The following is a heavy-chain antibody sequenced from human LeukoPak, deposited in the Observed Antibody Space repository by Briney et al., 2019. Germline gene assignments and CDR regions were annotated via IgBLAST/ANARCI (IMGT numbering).Heavy chain of an antibody. CDR2: ISAYNGNT. CDR3: ARDPYDSSGYYWFDP. Sequence: ASVKVSCTASGYTFTSYGISWVRQAPGQGLEWMGWISAYNGNTNYAQKLQGRVTMTTDTSTSTAYMELRSLRSDDTAVYYCARDPYDSSGYYWFDPWGQGTLVTVSS. CDR1: GYTFTSYG. D-gene: IGHD3-22*01. V-gene: IGHV1-18*01. J-gene: IGHJ5*02.